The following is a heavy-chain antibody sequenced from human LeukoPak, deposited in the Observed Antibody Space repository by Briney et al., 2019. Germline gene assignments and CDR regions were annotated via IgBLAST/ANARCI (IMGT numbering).Heavy chain of an antibody. D-gene: IGHD3-22*01. J-gene: IGHJ4*02. Sequence: GGSLRLSCAASGFTVSSNYMSWVRQAPGKGLEWVSVIYGGGDTYYADSVKGRFTISRDNSKNTLYLQMNSLRAEDTAVYYCARDKGNFYDTSAYVYWGQGTLVTVSS. CDR3: ARDKGNFYDTSAYVY. CDR2: IYGGGDT. V-gene: IGHV3-53*01. CDR1: GFTVSSNY.